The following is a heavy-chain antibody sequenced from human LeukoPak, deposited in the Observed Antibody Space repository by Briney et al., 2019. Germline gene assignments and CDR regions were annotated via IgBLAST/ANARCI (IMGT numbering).Heavy chain of an antibody. V-gene: IGHV3-53*01. J-gene: IGHJ5*02. D-gene: IGHD6-13*01. Sequence: GGSLRLSCAASGFTVSSNYMSWVHQAPGKGLEWVSVMYSGGNTYYADPVKGRFTISRDTPKHTLPLQMHSLSAEDTAVYYCVREGYSNRWYRPSGQGTLVTVSS. CDR1: GFTVSSNY. CDR2: MYSGGNT. CDR3: VREGYSNRWYRP.